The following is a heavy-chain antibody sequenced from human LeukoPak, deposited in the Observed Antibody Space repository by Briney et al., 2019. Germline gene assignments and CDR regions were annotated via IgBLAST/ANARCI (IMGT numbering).Heavy chain of an antibody. D-gene: IGHD6-19*01. V-gene: IGHV4-59*08. CDR2: IYYSGST. CDR1: GGSISSYY. CDR3: ARRAFSSGCYYFDY. J-gene: IGHJ4*02. Sequence: SETLSLTCTVSGGSISSYYWSWIRPPPGKGLEWIGYIYYSGSTNYNPSLKSRVTITVDTSKNQFSLRLSSVTAADTAVYYCARRAFSSGCYYFDYWGQGTLVTVSS.